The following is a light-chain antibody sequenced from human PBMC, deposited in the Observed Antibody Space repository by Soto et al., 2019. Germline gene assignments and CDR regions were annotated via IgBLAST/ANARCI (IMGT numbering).Light chain of an antibody. Sequence: EKVMTQSPATLSVSPGERATLSCRASQSVSSNLAWYQQKPGQAPRLLIYGASTRATGIPARFSGCGSGTEFTLTISSLQSEDFAVYYCQQYNNWPPIFTFGPGTKVDLK. V-gene: IGKV3-15*01. CDR1: QSVSSN. CDR3: QQYNNWPPIFT. CDR2: GAS. J-gene: IGKJ3*01.